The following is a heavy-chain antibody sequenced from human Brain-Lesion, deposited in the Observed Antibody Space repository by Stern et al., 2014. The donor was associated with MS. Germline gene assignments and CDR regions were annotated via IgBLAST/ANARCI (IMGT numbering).Heavy chain of an antibody. CDR3: ARGRVVPGFQYYATDV. D-gene: IGHD2-2*01. V-gene: IGHV4-61*02. J-gene: IGHJ6*02. CDR1: GGSISSGGYY. CDR2: IFNSGST. Sequence: QVQLVQSGPGLVKPSQTLSLSCTVSGGSISSGGYYWSWIRQPAGKGLEWIGRIFNSGSTSYNPSLKNPVTISITKATTQYSLRLNSMTAADTAVYYCARGRVVPGFQYYATDVWGQGTTVIVSS.